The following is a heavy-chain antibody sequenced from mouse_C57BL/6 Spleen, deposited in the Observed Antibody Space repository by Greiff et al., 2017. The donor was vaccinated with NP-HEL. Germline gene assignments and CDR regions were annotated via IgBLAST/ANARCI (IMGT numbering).Heavy chain of an antibody. D-gene: IGHD2-5*01. CDR3: ARIYYSNYDMDY. V-gene: IGHV1-64*01. CDR2: IHPNSGST. Sequence: QVQLKQPGAELVKPGASVKLSCKASGYTFTSYWMHWVKQRPGQGLEWIGMIHPNSGSTNYNEKFKSKATLTVDKSSSTAYMQLSSLTSEDSAVYYCARIYYSNYDMDYWGQGTSVTVSS. J-gene: IGHJ4*01. CDR1: GYTFTSYW.